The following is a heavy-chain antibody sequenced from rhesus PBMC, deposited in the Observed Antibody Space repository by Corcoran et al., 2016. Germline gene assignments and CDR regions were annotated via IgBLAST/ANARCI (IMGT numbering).Heavy chain of an antibody. CDR3: ARGCTYRGCPLVQVDY. V-gene: IGHV4-173*01. CDR1: GDSISNNH. J-gene: IGHJ4*01. Sequence: QLQLQESGPGLVKPSETLSLTCAVSGDSISNNHWVWIRQPPGKGLEWVGRIFGGGGNPDYNPSLKSRVTISTDTSKNQFSLKVNSVIAADTAVYYCARGCTYRGCPLVQVDYWGQGVLVTVSS. CDR2: IFGGGGNP. D-gene: IGHD2-21*01.